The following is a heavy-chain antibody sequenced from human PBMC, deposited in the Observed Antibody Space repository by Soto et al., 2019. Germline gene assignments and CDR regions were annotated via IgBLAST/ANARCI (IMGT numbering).Heavy chain of an antibody. CDR1: GFTFSSYG. Sequence: QVQLVESGGGVVQPGRSLRLSCAASGFTFSSYGMHWVRQAPGKGLEWVAVISYDGSNKYYADSVKGRFTISRDNSKNTLYLQMNSLRAEDTAVYYCAKVLGWELLHGRSYYGMDVWGQRTTVTVSS. V-gene: IGHV3-30*18. CDR2: ISYDGSNK. J-gene: IGHJ6*02. D-gene: IGHD1-26*01. CDR3: AKVLGWELLHGRSYYGMDV.